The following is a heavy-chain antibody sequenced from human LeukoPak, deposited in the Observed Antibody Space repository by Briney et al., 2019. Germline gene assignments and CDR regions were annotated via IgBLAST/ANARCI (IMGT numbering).Heavy chain of an antibody. CDR2: IYHSGST. Sequence: PSETLSLTCTVSGGSISSYSWSWIRQPPGKGLEWIGYIYHSGSTYYNPSLKSRVTISVDRSKNQFSLKLSSVTAADTAVYYCARGLDTQEPGADTYYYYGMDVWGQGTTVTVSS. CDR1: GGSISSYS. CDR3: ARGLDTQEPGADTYYYYGMDV. J-gene: IGHJ6*02. D-gene: IGHD1-1*01. V-gene: IGHV4-30-2*01.